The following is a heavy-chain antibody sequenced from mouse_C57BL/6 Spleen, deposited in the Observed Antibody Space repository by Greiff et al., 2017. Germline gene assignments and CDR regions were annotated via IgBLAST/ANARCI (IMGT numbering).Heavy chain of an antibody. J-gene: IGHJ3*01. Sequence: VQRVESGAELVKPGASVKLSCKASGYTFTEYTIHWVKQRSGQGLEWMGWFYPGSGSIKYNEKFKDKATLTADKSSSTVYMELSRLTSEDSAVYFCARHEEGGYDGYSWFAYWGQGTLVTVSA. V-gene: IGHV1-62-2*01. D-gene: IGHD2-3*01. CDR3: ARHEEGGYDGYSWFAY. CDR1: GYTFTEYT. CDR2: FYPGSGSI.